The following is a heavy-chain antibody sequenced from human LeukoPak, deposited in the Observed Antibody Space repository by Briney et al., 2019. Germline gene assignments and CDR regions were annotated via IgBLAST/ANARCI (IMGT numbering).Heavy chain of an antibody. Sequence: SETLSLTCTVSGYSISSGYYWGWIRQPPGKGLEWIGGIYHSGSTYYNPSLKSRVTISVDTSKNQFSLKLSSVTAADTAVYYCARVTLTKRITMIVVVITPGAFDIWGQGTMVTVSS. D-gene: IGHD3-22*01. V-gene: IGHV4-38-2*02. CDR1: GYSISSGYY. CDR2: IYHSGST. J-gene: IGHJ3*02. CDR3: ARVTLTKRITMIVVVITPGAFDI.